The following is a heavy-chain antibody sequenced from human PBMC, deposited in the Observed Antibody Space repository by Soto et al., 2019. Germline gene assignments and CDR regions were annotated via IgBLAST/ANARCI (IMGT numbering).Heavy chain of an antibody. V-gene: IGHV3-30-3*01. J-gene: IGHJ2*01. Sequence: QVQLVESGGGVVQPGRSLRLSCAASGFTFSSYAMHWVRQAPGKGLEWVAVISYDGSNKYYADSVKGRFTISRDNSKNRLYRRRNSLRTEDTAVYYCARPLWRDDYNWGYFDLWGRGTLVTVSS. D-gene: IGHD4-4*01. CDR3: ARPLWRDDYNWGYFDL. CDR1: GFTFSSYA. CDR2: ISYDGSNK.